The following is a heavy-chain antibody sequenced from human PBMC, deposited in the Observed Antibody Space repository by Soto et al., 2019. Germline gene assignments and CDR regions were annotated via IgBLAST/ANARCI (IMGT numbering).Heavy chain of an antibody. CDR3: AIDGVSYDFWSGYYYYYYGMDV. Sequence: PGGSLRLSCAASGFTFSDYYMSWIRQAPGKGLEWVSYISSSGSTIYYADSVKGRFTISRDNAKNSLYLQMNSLRAEATAVYYRAIDGVSYDFWSGYYYYYYGMDVWGQGTTVTVSS. V-gene: IGHV3-11*01. CDR2: ISSSGSTI. J-gene: IGHJ6*02. D-gene: IGHD3-3*01. CDR1: GFTFSDYY.